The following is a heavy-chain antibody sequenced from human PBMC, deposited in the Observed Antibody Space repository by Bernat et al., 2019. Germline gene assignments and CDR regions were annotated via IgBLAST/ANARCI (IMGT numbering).Heavy chain of an antibody. V-gene: IGHV1-2*04. CDR3: AREGLAAAGYNWFDP. D-gene: IGHD6-13*01. CDR1: GYTFTGYY. J-gene: IGHJ5*02. Sequence: QVQLVQSGAEVKKPGASVKVSCKASGYTFTGYYMHWVRQAPGQGLEWMGWINPNSGGTNYAQKFQGWVTMTRDTSISTAYMELSRLRSDDTAVYYCAREGLAAAGYNWFDPWGQGTLVTVSS. CDR2: INPNSGGT.